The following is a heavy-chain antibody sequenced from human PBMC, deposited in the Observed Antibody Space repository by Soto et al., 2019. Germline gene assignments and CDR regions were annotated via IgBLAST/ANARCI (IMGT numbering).Heavy chain of an antibody. D-gene: IGHD2-2*02. Sequence: GESLKISCKGSGYSFTSYWIGWVRQMPGKGLEWMGIIYPGDSDTRYSPSFQGQVTISADKSISTAYLQWSSLKASDTAMYYCVRHFDSKVVPAAILKYGMDVWGQGTTVTVSS. CDR2: IYPGDSDT. CDR1: GYSFTSYW. J-gene: IGHJ6*02. V-gene: IGHV5-51*01. CDR3: VRHFDSKVVPAAILKYGMDV.